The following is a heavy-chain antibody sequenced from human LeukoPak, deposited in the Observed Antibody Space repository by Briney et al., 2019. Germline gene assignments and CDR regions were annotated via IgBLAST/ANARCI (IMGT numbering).Heavy chain of an antibody. CDR3: ARAYSGSYYDY. V-gene: IGHV3-74*01. CDR1: GFTFSSYW. CDR2: INSDGSST. D-gene: IGHD1-26*01. J-gene: IGHJ4*02. Sequence: GGPLSLSCAASGFTFSSYWMHWVRHAPGKGLVWVSRINSDGSSTSYADSVKGRFTISRDNAKNTLYLQMNSLRAEDTAVYYCARAYSGSYYDYWGQGTLVTVSS.